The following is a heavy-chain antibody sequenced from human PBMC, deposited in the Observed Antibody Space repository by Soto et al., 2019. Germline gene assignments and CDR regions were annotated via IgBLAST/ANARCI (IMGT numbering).Heavy chain of an antibody. CDR1: GASISSDAYY. Sequence: QVPLQDAGPGLVTPSQTLSLPCSISGASISSDAYYWSWFRQPPGKGLEWMGYISYSGSTYYNPSLKSRLTISVDTSKTQFSLILSSVTAADTAVFYCAREVNNYYGMDVWGQGTTVTVSS. J-gene: IGHJ6*02. V-gene: IGHV4-30-4*01. CDR2: ISYSGST. CDR3: AREVNNYYGMDV.